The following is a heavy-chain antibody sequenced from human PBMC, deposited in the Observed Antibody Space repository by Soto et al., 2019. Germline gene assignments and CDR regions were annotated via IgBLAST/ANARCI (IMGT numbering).Heavy chain of an antibody. D-gene: IGHD2-15*01. Sequence: EVQLVESGGGLVQPGGSLRLSCAASGFTVSSNYMSWVRQAPGKGLEWVSVIYGGGSTYYADSVKGRFTISRDNSKNTLYLQMNSLRAEDTAVYYCASQYCSGGSCYPRYYYYYMDVWGKGTTVTVSS. CDR1: GFTVSSNY. CDR2: IYGGGST. CDR3: ASQYCSGGSCYPRYYYYYMDV. J-gene: IGHJ6*03. V-gene: IGHV3-66*04.